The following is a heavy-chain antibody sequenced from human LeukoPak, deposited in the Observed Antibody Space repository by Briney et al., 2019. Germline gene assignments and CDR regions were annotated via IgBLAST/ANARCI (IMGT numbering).Heavy chain of an antibody. D-gene: IGHD1-1*01. Sequence: GGSLRLSCAASGFTFSSYAMHWVRQAPGKGLEWVAVISYDGSNKYYADSVKGRFTISRDNSKNTLYLQMNSLRAEDTAVYYCAYDEGFDYWGQGTLVTVCS. V-gene: IGHV3-30*01. CDR1: GFTFSSYA. J-gene: IGHJ4*02. CDR3: AYDEGFDY. CDR2: ISYDGSNK.